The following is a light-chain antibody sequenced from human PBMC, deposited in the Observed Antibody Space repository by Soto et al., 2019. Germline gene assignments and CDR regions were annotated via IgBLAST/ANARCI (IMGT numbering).Light chain of an antibody. V-gene: IGKV3-11*01. CDR2: DTS. CDR1: QTIRGL. CDR3: QQRHNWPIT. J-gene: IGKJ5*01. Sequence: EIVLTQSPATLSLSPGERATLSCRTSQTIRGLLNWYQQRPGQAPRLLIYDTSNRATDIPARFSGSGSGTDFILTIISLDPEDFRVYFCQQRHNWPITFGQGTRLDIK.